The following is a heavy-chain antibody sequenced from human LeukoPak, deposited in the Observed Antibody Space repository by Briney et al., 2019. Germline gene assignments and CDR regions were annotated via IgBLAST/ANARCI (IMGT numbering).Heavy chain of an antibody. CDR2: INPNSGGT. CDR1: GYTFTGYY. Sequence: ASVKVSRKASGYTFTGYYMHWVRQAPGQGLEWMGWINPNSGGTSYAQKFQGRVTMTRDTSISTAYMELSRLRSDDTAVYYCARNIDYWGQGTLVTVSS. J-gene: IGHJ4*02. V-gene: IGHV1-2*02. CDR3: ARNIDY. D-gene: IGHD1/OR15-1a*01.